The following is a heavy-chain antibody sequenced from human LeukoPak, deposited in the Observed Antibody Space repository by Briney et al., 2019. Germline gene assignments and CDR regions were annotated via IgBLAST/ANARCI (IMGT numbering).Heavy chain of an antibody. D-gene: IGHD6-13*01. J-gene: IGHJ5*02. Sequence: TGGSLRLSCAASGFTFSSYGMHWVRQAPGKGLEWVGRMRSKANNYATGYATSVIGRFTISRDDSKNTRYLEMNSLKIEDTAVYFCTSQAGYSSSWETWGQGTLVTVSS. V-gene: IGHV3-73*01. CDR1: GFTFSSYG. CDR2: MRSKANNYAT. CDR3: TSQAGYSSSWET.